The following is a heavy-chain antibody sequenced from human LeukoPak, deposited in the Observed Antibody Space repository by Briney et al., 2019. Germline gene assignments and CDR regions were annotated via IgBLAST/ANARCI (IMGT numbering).Heavy chain of an antibody. V-gene: IGHV5-51*01. CDR3: ARQILRYDYYGMDV. D-gene: IGHD3-9*01. CDR2: IYPTDSDT. Sequence: GESLKISCQAPGYRFTNYWIGWVRQMPGKGLEWMGIIYPTDSDTRYSPSFQGQVTISADKSISTAYLQWSSLKASDTAMYYCARQILRYDYYGMDVWGQGTTVTVSS. J-gene: IGHJ6*02. CDR1: GYRFTNYW.